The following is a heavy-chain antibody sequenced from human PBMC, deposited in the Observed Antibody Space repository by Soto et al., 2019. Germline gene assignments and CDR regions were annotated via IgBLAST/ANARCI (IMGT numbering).Heavy chain of an antibody. V-gene: IGHV4-31*11. Sequence: SETLSLTCAVSGGSISSGGYYWSWIRQHPGKGLEWIGYIYYSGSTYYNPSLKSRVTISVDTSKNQFSLKLSSVTAADTAVYYCARDRVESGYPEYFQHWGQGTLVTVSS. CDR3: ARDRVESGYPEYFQH. J-gene: IGHJ1*01. CDR1: GGSISSGGYY. CDR2: IYYSGST. D-gene: IGHD3-22*01.